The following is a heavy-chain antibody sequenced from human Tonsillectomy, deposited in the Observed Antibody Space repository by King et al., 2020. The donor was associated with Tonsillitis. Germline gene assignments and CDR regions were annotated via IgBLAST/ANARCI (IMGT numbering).Heavy chain of an antibody. D-gene: IGHD3-22*01. CDR2: INHNGST. J-gene: IGHJ6*02. Sequence: VQLQQWGAGLLKPSETLSLTCTVYGGSFSGYYWSWIRQPPGKGLEWIGEINHNGSTYYNPSLQSRLTISVDTSKNQLSLELSSVTAADTAVYYCVENYYDSSGFIDTLLGGMDVWGQGTTVTVSS. V-gene: IGHV4-34*01. CDR1: GGSFSGYY. CDR3: VENYYDSSGFIDTLLGGMDV.